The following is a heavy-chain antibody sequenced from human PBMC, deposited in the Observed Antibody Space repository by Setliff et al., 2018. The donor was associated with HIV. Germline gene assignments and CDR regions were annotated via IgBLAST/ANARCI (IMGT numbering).Heavy chain of an antibody. CDR2: INLVTGKT. Sequence: ASVKVSCKPSGYTFSSSHDLHWVRQVPGRGLEWMGWINLVTGKTVYLQKFQGRATIIRDTSASTASTAYMEMSSLSSEDTAVYYCANGGSGGQFDYWGQGTLVTVS. CDR1: GYTFSSSHD. CDR3: ANGGSGGQFDY. V-gene: IGHV1-3*01. J-gene: IGHJ4*02. D-gene: IGHD3-16*01.